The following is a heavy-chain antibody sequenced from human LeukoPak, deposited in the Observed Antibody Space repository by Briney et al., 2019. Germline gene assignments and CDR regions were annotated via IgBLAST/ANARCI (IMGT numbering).Heavy chain of an antibody. V-gene: IGHV3-48*03. J-gene: IGHJ4*02. Sequence: GGSLRLSCAASGFTFSSYEMNWVRQAPGKGLEWVSYISSSGSTIYCADSVKGRFTISRDNAKNSLYLQMNSLRAEDTAVYYCARGVGASIMAYWGQGTLVTVSS. CDR1: GFTFSSYE. D-gene: IGHD1-26*01. CDR2: ISSSGSTI. CDR3: ARGVGASIMAY.